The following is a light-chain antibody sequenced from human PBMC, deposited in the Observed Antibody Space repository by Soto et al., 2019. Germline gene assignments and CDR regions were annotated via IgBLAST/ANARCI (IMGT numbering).Light chain of an antibody. CDR2: GAS. V-gene: IGKV3-15*01. CDR1: QSVSSN. CDR3: QQYNDWPPT. J-gene: IGKJ4*01. Sequence: EIVMTQSPAALYVSPGERATLSCRASQSVSSNLAWYQQKPGQAPRLLTYGASTRASGIPARFSGSGSGTEFTLTISSLQSEDFAVYYCQQYNDWPPTFGGGTKVEIK.